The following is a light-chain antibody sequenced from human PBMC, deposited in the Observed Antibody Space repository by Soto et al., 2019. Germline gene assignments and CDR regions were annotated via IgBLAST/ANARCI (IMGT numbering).Light chain of an antibody. V-gene: IGLV2-14*01. J-gene: IGLJ1*01. CDR1: SSDVGGYNS. CDR3: SSYTTSSTLLYV. CDR2: EVS. Sequence: QSVLTQPPSASGSPGQSITISCTGTSSDVGGYNSVSWYQQHPGKAPKLMIYEVSNRPSGVSNRFSGSKSGNTASLTISGLQAEDEADYYCSSYTTSSTLLYVFGTGTKLTVL.